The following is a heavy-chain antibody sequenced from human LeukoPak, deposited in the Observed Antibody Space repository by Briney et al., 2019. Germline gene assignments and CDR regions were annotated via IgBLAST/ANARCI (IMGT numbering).Heavy chain of an antibody. CDR1: GGTFSSYA. CDR2: IIPIFGTA. Sequence: GASVTVSCKASGGTFSSYAISWVRQAPGQGLEWMGGIIPIFGTANYAQKFQGRVTITADESTSTAYMELSSLRSEDTAVYYCARDSYYGSGSYMQDYWGQGTLVTVSS. V-gene: IGHV1-69*13. D-gene: IGHD3-10*01. J-gene: IGHJ4*02. CDR3: ARDSYYGSGSYMQDY.